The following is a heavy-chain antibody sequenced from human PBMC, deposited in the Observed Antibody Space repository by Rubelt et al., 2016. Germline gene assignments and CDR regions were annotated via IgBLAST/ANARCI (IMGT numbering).Heavy chain of an antibody. J-gene: IGHJ3*02. CDR2: INNSGGT. Sequence: QVQLQQWGAGLLKPSETLSLSCGVYGGSFSNYYWTWIRQPPGKGLEWIGEINNSGGTGYNPSLTSRVTIAVDRYKSQISLNLVSVLAADTAVYYCARKMVDAILDVFDNWGQGTMVIVS. CDR3: ARKMVDAILDVFDN. CDR1: GGSFSNYY. V-gene: IGHV4-34*01. D-gene: IGHD2-21*01.